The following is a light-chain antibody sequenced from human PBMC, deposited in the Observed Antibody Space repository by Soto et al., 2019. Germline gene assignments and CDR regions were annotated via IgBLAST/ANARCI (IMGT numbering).Light chain of an antibody. CDR1: QSVSSN. J-gene: IGKJ1*01. CDR2: GAS. CDR3: PGYESWPWR. Sequence: TTLSVSPGERATLSCRASQSVSSNLAWYQQKPGQAPRLLIYGASTRATGIPARFSGSGSGTEFTLTICSFQSEDFVLYYCPGYESWPWRFGQRTKADI. V-gene: IGKV3-15*01.